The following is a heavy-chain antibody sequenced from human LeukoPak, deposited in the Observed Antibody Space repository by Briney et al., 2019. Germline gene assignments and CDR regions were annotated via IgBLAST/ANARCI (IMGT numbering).Heavy chain of an antibody. Sequence: SETLSLTCTVSGGSISSSSYYWRWLRQPPGQGLEWNGYIYYSRSTNYNPSLKSRLTISVDTSKSQFSPVLSSVTAAATAVYYCTRDRFYCSGGSCHYYYYYGMDVWGQGTTVTVSS. J-gene: IGHJ6*02. CDR3: TRDRFYCSGGSCHYYYYYGMDV. D-gene: IGHD2-15*01. CDR1: GGSISSSSYY. V-gene: IGHV4-61*01. CDR2: IYYSRST.